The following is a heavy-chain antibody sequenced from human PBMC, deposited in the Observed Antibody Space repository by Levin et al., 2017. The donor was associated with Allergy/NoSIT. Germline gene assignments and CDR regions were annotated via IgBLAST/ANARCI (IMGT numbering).Heavy chain of an antibody. D-gene: IGHD5-12*01. V-gene: IGHV3-21*01. CDR3: ASDIVATKTDY. J-gene: IGHJ4*02. CDR2: ISSGSSYI. CDR1: GFTFSSYS. Sequence: GGSLRLSCAASGFTFSSYSMNWVRQAPGKGLEWVSSISSGSSYIYYADSVKGRFTISRDNAKNSLYLQMNSLRAEDTAVYYCASDIVATKTDYWGQGTLVTVSS.